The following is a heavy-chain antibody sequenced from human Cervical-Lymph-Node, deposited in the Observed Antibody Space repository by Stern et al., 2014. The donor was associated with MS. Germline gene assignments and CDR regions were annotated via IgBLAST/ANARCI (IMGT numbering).Heavy chain of an antibody. V-gene: IGHV1-69*01. Sequence: VQLEESGAEVKKPGSSVKVSCKASGGTFSRYAFSWVRQAPGQGLEWMGGIIPISGNTAYANKFQARVTLAGDESTGAAYMELGSLRSDDTAVFYCASTDSGWDNPCHLYGMDVWGQGTTVTVSS. CDR3: ASTDSGWDNPCHLYGMDV. J-gene: IGHJ6*02. CDR2: IIPISGNT. CDR1: GGTFSRYA. D-gene: IGHD6-19*01.